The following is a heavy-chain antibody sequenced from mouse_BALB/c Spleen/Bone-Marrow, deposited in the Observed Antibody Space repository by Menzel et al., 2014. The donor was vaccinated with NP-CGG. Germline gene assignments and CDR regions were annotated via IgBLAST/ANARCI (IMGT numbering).Heavy chain of an antibody. J-gene: IGHJ4*01. V-gene: IGHV2-6-7*01. CDR3: ASNGGGAMDY. CDR1: GFSLTGYG. CDR2: VWGDGST. Sequence: QVQLQQSGPGLVSPSQSLSITCTVSGFSLTGYGLNWVRQPPGKGLEWLGKVWGDGSTDYNSGLKSRLSISKDNSKSQVFLKMNSLQTDDTARYYCASNGGGAMDYWGQGTSVTVSS.